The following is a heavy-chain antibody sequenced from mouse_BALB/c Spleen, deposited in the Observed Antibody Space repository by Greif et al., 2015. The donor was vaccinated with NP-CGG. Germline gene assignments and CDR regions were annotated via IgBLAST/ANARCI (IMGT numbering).Heavy chain of an antibody. CDR3: AKRRDYGYLLYAMDY. J-gene: IGHJ4*01. Sequence: VQLVESGAELVRPGSSVKISCKASGYAFSSYWMNWVKQRPGQGLEWIGQIYPGDGDTNYNGKFKGKATLTADKSSSTAYMQLSSLTSEDSAVYFCAKRRDYGYLLYAMDYWGQGTSVTVSS. CDR1: GYAFSSYW. D-gene: IGHD1-2*01. V-gene: IGHV1-80*01. CDR2: IYPGDGDT.